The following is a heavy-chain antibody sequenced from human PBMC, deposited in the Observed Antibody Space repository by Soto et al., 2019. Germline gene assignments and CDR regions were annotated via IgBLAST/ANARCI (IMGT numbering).Heavy chain of an antibody. Sequence: QVQLQQWGAGLLKPSETLSLTCAVYGGSFSGYYWGWIRQPPGKGLEWIGEINHSGRPNYNPSLKSRVTISVDTSKNQLSLKRSSVTAADTAVYYCARVRITMVRGVMDVWGQGTTVTVSS. CDR3: ARVRITMVRGVMDV. J-gene: IGHJ6*02. CDR1: GGSFSGYY. D-gene: IGHD3-10*01. V-gene: IGHV4-34*01. CDR2: INHSGRP.